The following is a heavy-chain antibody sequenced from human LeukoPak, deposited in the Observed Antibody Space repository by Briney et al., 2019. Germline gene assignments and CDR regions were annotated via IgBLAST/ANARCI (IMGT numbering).Heavy chain of an antibody. D-gene: IGHD3-3*01. V-gene: IGHV3-48*04. CDR3: ARDKASRRNRQQDLWEYAFDI. J-gene: IGHJ3*02. CDR2: ISSSSSTI. CDR1: GFTFSSYS. Sequence: QPGGSLRLSCAASGFTFSSYSMNWVRQAPGKGLEWVSDISSSSSTIYYADSVKGRFTISRDNAKNTLNLQMNSLRAEDTAVYYCARDKASRRNRQQDLWEYAFDIWGQGTMVTVSS.